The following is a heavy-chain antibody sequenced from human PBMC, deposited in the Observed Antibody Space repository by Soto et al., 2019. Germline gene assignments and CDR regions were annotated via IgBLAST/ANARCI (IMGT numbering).Heavy chain of an antibody. Sequence: PGESLKISCKGSGYSFTSYWISWVRQMPGKGLEWMGRIGPSDSYTNYSPSFQGHVTISADKSISTAYLQWSSLKASDTAMYYCARHDGLDWGDIVVVTAMDYWGQGTLVTVSS. CDR3: ARHDGLDWGDIVVVTAMDY. J-gene: IGHJ4*02. V-gene: IGHV5-10-1*01. CDR1: GYSFTSYW. D-gene: IGHD2-21*02. CDR2: IGPSDSYT.